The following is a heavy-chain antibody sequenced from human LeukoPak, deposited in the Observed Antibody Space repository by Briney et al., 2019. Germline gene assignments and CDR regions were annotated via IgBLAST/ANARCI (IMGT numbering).Heavy chain of an antibody. CDR1: GHTFTGYY. J-gene: IGHJ4*02. D-gene: IGHD3-10*01. CDR3: ARMYYYGSGSSTYNPYFDY. V-gene: IGHV1-2*02. CDR2: INPNSGGT. Sequence: ASVKVSCKASGHTFTGYYMHWVRQAPGQGLEWMGWINPNSGGTNYAQKFQGRVTMTRDTSISTAYMELSRLRSDDTAVYYCARMYYYGSGSSTYNPYFDYWGQGTLVTVSS.